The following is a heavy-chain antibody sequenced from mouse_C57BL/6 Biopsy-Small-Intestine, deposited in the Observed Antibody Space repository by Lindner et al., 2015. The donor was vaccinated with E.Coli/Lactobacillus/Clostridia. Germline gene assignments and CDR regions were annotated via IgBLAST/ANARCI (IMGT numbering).Heavy chain of an antibody. CDR3: ARDLVVRGVRFDP. V-gene: IGHV1-84*02. CDR1: GYTFTNYP. Sequence: SVKVSCKASGYTFTNYPMHWVRQAPGQRPEWMGWINAGNGNTRSSQKFQGRVTMTTDTSTRTAYMELRSLRSDDTAVYYCARDLVVRGVRFDPWGQGTLVTVSS. J-gene: IGHJ4*01. CDR2: INAGNGNT. D-gene: IGHD2-14*01.